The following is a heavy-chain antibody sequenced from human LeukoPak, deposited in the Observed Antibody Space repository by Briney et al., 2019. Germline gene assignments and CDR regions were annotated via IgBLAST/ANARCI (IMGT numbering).Heavy chain of an antibody. V-gene: IGHV3-21*01. CDR3: ASHYYGSGTYYWGYYFDY. CDR2: ISSSSYI. CDR1: GFTFSSYS. J-gene: IGHJ4*02. D-gene: IGHD3-10*01. Sequence: SGGSLRLSCAASGFTFSSYSMNWVRQAPGKGLEWVSSISSSSYIYYADSVKGRFTISRDNAKNSLYLQMNSLRAEDSAVYYCASHYYGSGTYYWGYYFDYWGQGTLVTVSS.